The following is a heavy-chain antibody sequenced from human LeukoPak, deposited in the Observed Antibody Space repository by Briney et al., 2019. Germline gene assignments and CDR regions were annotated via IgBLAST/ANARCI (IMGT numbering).Heavy chain of an antibody. J-gene: IGHJ2*01. D-gene: IGHD3-16*02. CDR3: ARAHYDYVWGSYRPYWYFDL. CDR1: GGSISSGDYY. Sequence: PSETLSLTCTVSGGSISSGDYYWSWIRQPPGKGLDWIGYIYYSGSTYYNPSLKSRVTISVDTSKNQFSLKLSSVTAADTAVYYCARAHYDYVWGSYRPYWYFDLWGRGTLVTVSS. CDR2: IYYSGST. V-gene: IGHV4-30-4*01.